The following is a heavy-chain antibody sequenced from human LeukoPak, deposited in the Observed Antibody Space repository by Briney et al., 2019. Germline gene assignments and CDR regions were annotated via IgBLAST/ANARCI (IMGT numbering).Heavy chain of an antibody. CDR3: TRDSYARSGSLYYYYGMDV. V-gene: IGHV3-33*01. Sequence: PGGSLRLSCAASRFTFRNYGMHWVRQTPGKGLEWVATIWYDGSNQYYADSVKGRFTISRDNGKNTLYLQMDSLRAEDTAVYYCTRDSYARSGSLYYYYGMDVWGQGTTVTVSS. CDR1: RFTFRNYG. CDR2: IWYDGSNQ. J-gene: IGHJ6*02. D-gene: IGHD5-12*01.